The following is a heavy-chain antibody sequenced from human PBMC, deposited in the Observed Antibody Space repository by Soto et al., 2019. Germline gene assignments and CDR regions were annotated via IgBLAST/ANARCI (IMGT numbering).Heavy chain of an antibody. CDR2: IILIFGTA. V-gene: IGHV1-69*12. CDR1: GGTFSSYA. CDR3: ARESRYCSGGSCYFLPGIDY. J-gene: IGHJ4*02. Sequence: QVQLVQSGAEVKKPGSSVKVSCKASGGTFSSYAISWVRQAPGQGLAWMGGIILIFGTANYAQKFQGRVTITADESTSTAYMERSSLRSEDTAVYYCARESRYCSGGSCYFLPGIDYWGQGTLVTVSS. D-gene: IGHD2-15*01.